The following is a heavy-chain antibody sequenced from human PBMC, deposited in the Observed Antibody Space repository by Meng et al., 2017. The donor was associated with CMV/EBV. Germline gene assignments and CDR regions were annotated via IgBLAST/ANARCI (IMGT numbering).Heavy chain of an antibody. D-gene: IGHD5-18*01. CDR1: GGSFSGYY. CDR2: INHSGST. CDR3: ARGRPPGYSYGGYFDY. V-gene: IGHV4-34*01. J-gene: IGHJ4*02. Sequence: YGGSFSGYYWGWIRQPPGKGLEWIGEINHSGSTNYNPYIKSRVTISVDTSKNQFSLKLSSVTAADTAVYYCARGRPPGYSYGGYFDYWGQGTLVTVSS.